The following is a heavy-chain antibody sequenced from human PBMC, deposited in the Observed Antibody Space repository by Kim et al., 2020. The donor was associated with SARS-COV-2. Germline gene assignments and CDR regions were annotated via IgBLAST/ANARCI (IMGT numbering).Heavy chain of an antibody. CDR1: GFTFDSYA. CDR2: ISGGGAKT. J-gene: IGHJ3*02. Sequence: GGSLRLSCAASGFTFDSYAMSWVRQAPGKGLEWVSYISGGGAKTYYAGSVKGRFTISRDNSKNTLFLQLNSLRAEDTALYYCAKYHSGWGNDAFDIWGLG. CDR3: AKYHSGWGNDAFDI. D-gene: IGHD3-10*01. V-gene: IGHV3-23*01.